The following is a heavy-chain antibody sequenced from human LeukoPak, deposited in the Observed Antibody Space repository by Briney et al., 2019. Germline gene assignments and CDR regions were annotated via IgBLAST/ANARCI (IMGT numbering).Heavy chain of an antibody. CDR2: IIPIFGTA. D-gene: IGHD2-2*01. J-gene: IGHJ4*02. CDR1: GGTFSSYA. V-gene: IGHV1-69*05. Sequence: SVKVSCKASGGTFSSYAISWVRQAPGQGLEWMGGIIPIFGTANYAQKFQGRVTIITDESTSTAYMELSSLRSEDTAVYYCARGKRRYQLLLGYWGQGTLVTVSS. CDR3: ARGKRRYQLLLGY.